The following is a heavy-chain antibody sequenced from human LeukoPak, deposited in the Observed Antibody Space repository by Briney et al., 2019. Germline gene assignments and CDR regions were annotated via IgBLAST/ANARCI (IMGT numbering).Heavy chain of an antibody. D-gene: IGHD1-26*01. CDR2: INQDGGES. CDR3: ARYYYENIAHSHMLTV. V-gene: IGHV3-7*03. Sequence: GGSLRLSCAASGFTFSSYWMTWVRQAPGKGLGWVANINQDGGESYYVDSVKGRFPISRENAKNSLYLKMNNLRAEDTAVYYSARYYYENIAHSHMLTVGGQGTLVTVSS. J-gene: IGHJ4*02. CDR1: GFTFSSYW.